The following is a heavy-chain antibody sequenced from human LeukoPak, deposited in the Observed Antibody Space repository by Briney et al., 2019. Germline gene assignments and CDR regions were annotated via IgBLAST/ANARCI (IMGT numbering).Heavy chain of an antibody. CDR2: INPSGGST. D-gene: IGHD2-8*01. Sequence: GASVKVSCKASGYTFTSYYMHWVRQAPGQGLEWMGIINPSGGSTSYAQKFQGRVTMTRDMSTSTVYMELSSLRSEDTAVYYCHHQATSTVYAITRAGAFDIWGQGTMVTVSS. CDR3: HHQATSTVYAITRAGAFDI. V-gene: IGHV1-46*01. CDR1: GYTFTSYY. J-gene: IGHJ3*02.